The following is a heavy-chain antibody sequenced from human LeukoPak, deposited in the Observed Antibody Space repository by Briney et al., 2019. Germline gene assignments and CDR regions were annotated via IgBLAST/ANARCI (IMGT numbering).Heavy chain of an antibody. Sequence: ASVKVSCKVSGYTLTELSMHWVRQAPGKGLEWMGGFDPEDGETIYAQKFQGRVTITADKSTSTAYMELSSLRSEDTAVYYCASTGITIFGVVIRGNDYWGQGTLVTVSS. CDR3: ASTGITIFGVVIRGNDY. CDR2: FDPEDGET. D-gene: IGHD3-3*01. J-gene: IGHJ4*02. V-gene: IGHV1-24*01. CDR1: GYTLTELS.